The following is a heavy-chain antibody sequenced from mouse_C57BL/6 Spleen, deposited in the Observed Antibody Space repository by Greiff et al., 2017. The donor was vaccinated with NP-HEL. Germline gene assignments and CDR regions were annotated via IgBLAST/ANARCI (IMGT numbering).Heavy chain of an antibody. CDR2: IYPVSGKT. CDR3: GNGYDEGAMDY. Sequence: VQLQQSGAELASPGASVTLSCKASGYTFTDHIMNWVKKRPGQGLEWIGRIYPVSGKTNYNQKFMGKVTFSVDRSYSTVFMVLNSLTSEDPAVYYCGNGYDEGAMDYWGQGTSVTVSS. CDR1: GYTFTDHI. D-gene: IGHD2-2*01. J-gene: IGHJ4*01. V-gene: IGHV1-11*01.